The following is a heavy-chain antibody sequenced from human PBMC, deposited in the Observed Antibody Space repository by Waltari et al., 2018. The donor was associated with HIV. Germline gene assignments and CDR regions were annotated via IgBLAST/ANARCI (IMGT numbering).Heavy chain of an antibody. CDR3: ARDGGARFSSWAILGD. CDR1: GFPLSDHS. CDR2: MVYYGDTK. D-gene: IGHD6-13*01. Sequence: QVQPVGFGGRGVVPGRSLSLACAAPGFPLSDHSNHWLLKVRRAAGEGLEGVAFMVYYGDTKYYADSAKGRFTFSRDNSKNTVYLQMNTLRAEDTAVYYCARDGGARFSSWAILGDWGQGTLVTVSS. V-gene: IGHV3-33*01. J-gene: IGHJ4*02.